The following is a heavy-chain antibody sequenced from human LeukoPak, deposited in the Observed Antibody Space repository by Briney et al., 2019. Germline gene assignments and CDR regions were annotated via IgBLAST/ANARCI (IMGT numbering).Heavy chain of an antibody. J-gene: IGHJ5*02. D-gene: IGHD6-19*01. CDR2: IYYSGST. Sequence: SETLSLTCTVSGGSISSYYWSWIRQPPGKGLEWMGYIYYSGSTNYNPSLTSRVTISVDTSKNQFSLNLSSVTDADTAVYYCARGDSSGWYERDWFDPWGQGTLVTVSS. CDR1: GGSISSYY. V-gene: IGHV4-59*01. CDR3: ARGDSSGWYERDWFDP.